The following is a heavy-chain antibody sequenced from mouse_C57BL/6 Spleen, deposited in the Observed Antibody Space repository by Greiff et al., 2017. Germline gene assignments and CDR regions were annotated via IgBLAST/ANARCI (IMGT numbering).Heavy chain of an antibody. CDR3: ARHDDYVFDY. J-gene: IGHJ2*01. D-gene: IGHD2-4*01. Sequence: EVQRVESGGDLVKPGGSLKLSCAASGFTFSSYGMSWVRQTPDKRLEWVATISSGGSYTNYPDSVKVRFTIARDNAKNTLYLQMSSLKSEDTAMYYCARHDDYVFDYWGQGTTLTVSS. CDR1: GFTFSSYG. V-gene: IGHV5-6*01. CDR2: ISSGGSYT.